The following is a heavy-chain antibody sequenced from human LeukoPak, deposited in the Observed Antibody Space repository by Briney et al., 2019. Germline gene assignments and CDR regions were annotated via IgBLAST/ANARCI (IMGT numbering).Heavy chain of an antibody. CDR3: ARGDVLYYDSSGHYDY. CDR2: ISYDGSNK. V-gene: IGHV3-30-3*01. CDR1: GVTFSSYA. J-gene: IGHJ4*02. Sequence: QPGRSLRLSCAASGVTFSSYAMPWVRQAPGKGLEWVAVISYDGSNKYYADSVKGRFTISRDNSKNTLYLQMNSLRAEDTAVYYCARGDVLYYDSSGHYDYWGQGTLVTVSS. D-gene: IGHD3-22*01.